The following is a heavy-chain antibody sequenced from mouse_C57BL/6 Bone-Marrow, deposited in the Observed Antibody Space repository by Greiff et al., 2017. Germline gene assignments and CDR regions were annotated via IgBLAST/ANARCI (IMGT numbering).Heavy chain of an antibody. D-gene: IGHD1-1*01. V-gene: IGHV14-4*01. CDR3: TTPFYYGSSFYWYCDV. CDR2: IDPENGDT. CDR1: GFNIKDDY. Sequence: VQLKESGAELVRPGASVKLSCTASGFNIKDDYMPWVKQRPEQGLEWIGWIDPENGDTAYASKFQGKATITADPSSNTAYLQLSSLTSEDSAVYYCTTPFYYGSSFYWYCDVWGTGTTVTVSS. J-gene: IGHJ1*03.